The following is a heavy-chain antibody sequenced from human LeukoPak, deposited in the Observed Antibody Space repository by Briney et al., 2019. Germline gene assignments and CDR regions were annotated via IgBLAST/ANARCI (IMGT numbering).Heavy chain of an antibody. D-gene: IGHD2-15*01. CDR3: AARGGYCSGGSCYSFDY. J-gene: IGHJ4*02. CDR1: GYTFTSYA. Sequence: ASVKVSCKASGYTFTSYAMHWVRQAPGQRLEWMGWINADNGNTKYSQKLQGRVTITRDTSASTAYMELSSLRSEDTAVYYCAARGGYCSGGSCYSFDYWGRGTLVTVS. V-gene: IGHV1-3*01. CDR2: INADNGNT.